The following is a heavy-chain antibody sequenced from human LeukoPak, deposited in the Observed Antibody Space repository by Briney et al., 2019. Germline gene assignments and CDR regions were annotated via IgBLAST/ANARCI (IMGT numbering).Heavy chain of an antibody. V-gene: IGHV3-66*01. Sequence: GGSLRLSCAASGFTISANYMNWVRQAPGKGLEWASIIFSTGNTYYADSVQGRFTISRDNSKNTLYLQMNSLRAEDTAVYYCARGTSPYDILTGYLYWGQGTLVTVSS. J-gene: IGHJ4*02. CDR3: ARGTSPYDILTGYLY. CDR2: IFSTGNT. D-gene: IGHD3-9*01. CDR1: GFTISANY.